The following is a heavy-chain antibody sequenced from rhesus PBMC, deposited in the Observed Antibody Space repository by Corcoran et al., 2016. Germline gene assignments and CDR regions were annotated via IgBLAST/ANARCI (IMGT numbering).Heavy chain of an antibody. CDR1: GGSISDYYY. CDR3: ARDHEYIGIGY. CDR2: ISCGSGTT. Sequence: QVQLQESGPGLVKPSETLSLTCAFYGGSISDYYYWSLLRQPPGKGLDWIGQISCGSGTTYYNPSLKSVVTVSKDTSKNQFSLMLSSGTASDTAVYYCARDHEYIGIGYWGQGVLVTVSS. V-gene: IGHV4S7*01. D-gene: IGHD6-25*01. J-gene: IGHJ4*01.